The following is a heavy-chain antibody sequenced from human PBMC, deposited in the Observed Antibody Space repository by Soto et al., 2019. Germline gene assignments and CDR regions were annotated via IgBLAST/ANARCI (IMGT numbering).Heavy chain of an antibody. CDR2: INHIGTT. D-gene: IGHD6-19*01. Sequence: QVQLPQWGAGLLRPSETLSLTCAVYGGSFSGYYWSWIRQPPGKGLQWIGKINHIGTTNYNPSLQSRVTISVDPSQNQVSLNLSSVTAADTAVYYCARFDSSGWYFEYWGQGNLVIVSS. J-gene: IGHJ4*02. V-gene: IGHV4-34*01. CDR3: ARFDSSGWYFEY. CDR1: GGSFSGYY.